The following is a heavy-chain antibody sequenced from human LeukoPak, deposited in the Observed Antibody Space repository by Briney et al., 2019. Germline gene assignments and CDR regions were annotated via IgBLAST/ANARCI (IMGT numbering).Heavy chain of an antibody. CDR3: ARGYCSGGSCYHPGFDP. Sequence: ASVKVSCKASGYTFTGYYMHWVRQAPGQGLEWMGWINPNSGGTNYAQKFQGRVTMTRDTSISTAYMELSRLRSDDTAVYYCARGYCSGGSCYHPGFDPWGQGTLVTVSS. V-gene: IGHV1-2*02. J-gene: IGHJ5*02. D-gene: IGHD2-15*01. CDR2: INPNSGGT. CDR1: GYTFTGYY.